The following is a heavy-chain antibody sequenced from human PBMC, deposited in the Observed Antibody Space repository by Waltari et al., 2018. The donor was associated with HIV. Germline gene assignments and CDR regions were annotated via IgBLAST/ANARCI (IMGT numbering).Heavy chain of an antibody. V-gene: IGHV1-69*01. CDR1: GGTFSSYA. CDR3: ARKWPGIAVPDAFDI. Sequence: QVQLVQSGAEVKKPGSSVKVSCKASGGTFSSYAISWVRPAAGQGLEWMGGIIPIFGTANYAQKFQGRVTITADESTSTAYMELSSLRSEDTAVYYCARKWPGIAVPDAFDIWGQGTMVTVSS. D-gene: IGHD6-19*01. J-gene: IGHJ3*02. CDR2: IIPIFGTA.